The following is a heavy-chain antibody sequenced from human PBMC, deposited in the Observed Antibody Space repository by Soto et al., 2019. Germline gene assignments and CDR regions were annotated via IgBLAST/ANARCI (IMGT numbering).Heavy chain of an antibody. CDR1: GFTLSTYS. Sequence: GGSLRLSCAASGFTLSTYSMNWVRQAPGKGLEWISYISSGGKSIKYADSVKGRFTISRDNAKNSLYLQMNSLRDEDTAVYYCARLGSGPAGAFDIWGQGTMVTLSS. J-gene: IGHJ3*02. D-gene: IGHD3-3*01. V-gene: IGHV3-21*05. CDR2: ISSGGKSI. CDR3: ARLGSGPAGAFDI.